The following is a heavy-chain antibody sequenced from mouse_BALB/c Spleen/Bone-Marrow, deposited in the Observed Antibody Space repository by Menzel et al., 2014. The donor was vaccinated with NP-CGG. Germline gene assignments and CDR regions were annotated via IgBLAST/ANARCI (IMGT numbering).Heavy chain of an antibody. CDR1: GYTFTSYW. CDR2: IYPGDGDT. V-gene: IGHV1-87*01. J-gene: IGHJ3*01. Sequence: VQLQQSGAELARPGASVKLSCKASGYTFTSYWMQWVKQRPGQGLEWIGAIYPGDGDTRYTQKFKGKATLTADKSSSTACMQLSSLASEDSAVYYCARGRDWFAYWGQGTLVTVSA. CDR3: ARGRDWFAY.